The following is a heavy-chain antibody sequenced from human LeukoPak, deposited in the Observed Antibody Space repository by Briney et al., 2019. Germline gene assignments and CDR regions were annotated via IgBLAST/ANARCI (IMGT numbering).Heavy chain of an antibody. CDR2: ISSSGSTI. CDR3: AKGIAAAGYDAFDI. D-gene: IGHD6-13*01. V-gene: IGHV3-48*04. J-gene: IGHJ3*02. CDR1: GFTFSSYS. Sequence: GGSLRLSCTASGFTFSSYSMNWVRQAPGKGLEWVSYISSSGSTIYYADSVKGRFTISRDNAKNSLYLQMNSLRAEDMALYYCAKGIAAAGYDAFDIWGQGTMVTVSS.